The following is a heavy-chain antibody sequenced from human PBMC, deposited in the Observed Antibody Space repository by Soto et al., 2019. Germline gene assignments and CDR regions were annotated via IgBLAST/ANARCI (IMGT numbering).Heavy chain of an antibody. CDR3: VRERGPFDAFDF. CDR2: VWSNGINK. V-gene: IGHV3-33*01. J-gene: IGHJ3*01. Sequence: GGSLRLSCATSGFSFTNYGMHWVRQAPGKGLEWVAVVWSNGINKYYADSVRGRFTISRDNSRNSLSLLMNSLRVEDTALYYCVRERGPFDAFDFWGRGTMVTVS. CDR1: GFSFTNYG.